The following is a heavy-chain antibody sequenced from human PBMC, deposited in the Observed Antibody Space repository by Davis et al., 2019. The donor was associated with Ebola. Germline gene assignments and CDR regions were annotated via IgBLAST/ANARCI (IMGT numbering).Heavy chain of an antibody. CDR3: ARDNWNQRRAFDI. Sequence: ASVKVSCNASGYTFTSYGISWVRHAPGQGLEWMGWISTYNGNTNYAQKLQGRVTMTTDTSTSTAYMELRSLRSDDTAVYYCARDNWNQRRAFDIWGQGTMVTVSS. J-gene: IGHJ3*02. D-gene: IGHD1-20*01. V-gene: IGHV1-18*01. CDR2: ISTYNGNT. CDR1: GYTFTSYG.